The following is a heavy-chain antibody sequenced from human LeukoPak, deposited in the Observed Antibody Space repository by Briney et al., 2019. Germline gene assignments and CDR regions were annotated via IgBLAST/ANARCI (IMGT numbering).Heavy chain of an antibody. CDR1: GGSISSGGYY. CDR2: IYYSGST. D-gene: IGHD3-10*01. Sequence: SQTLSLTCTVSGGSISSGGYYWSWIRQHPGKGLEWIGYIYYSGSTYYNPSLKSRVTISVDTSKNQFSLMVRSVTAADTAVYYCSRHRGPAGPDSWGQGTLVPVSS. V-gene: IGHV4-31*03. CDR3: SRHRGPAGPDS. J-gene: IGHJ5*01.